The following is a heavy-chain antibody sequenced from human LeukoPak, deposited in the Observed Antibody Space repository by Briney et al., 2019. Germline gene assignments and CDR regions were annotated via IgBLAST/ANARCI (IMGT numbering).Heavy chain of an antibody. CDR2: INHSGST. Sequence: RPSETLSLTCAVYGGSFSGYYWSWIRQPPGKGLEWIGEINHSGSTNYNPSLKSRVTISVDTSKNQFSLKPSSVTAADTAVYYCARGEYSSSSWFDPWGQGTLVTVSS. CDR1: GGSFSGYY. D-gene: IGHD6-6*01. J-gene: IGHJ5*02. CDR3: ARGEYSSSSWFDP. V-gene: IGHV4-34*01.